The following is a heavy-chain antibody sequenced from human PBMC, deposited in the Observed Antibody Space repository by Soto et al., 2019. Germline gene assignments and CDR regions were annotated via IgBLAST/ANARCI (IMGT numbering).Heavy chain of an antibody. CDR3: TTAHPRGPDY. CDR1: GFTFSNAW. CDR2: IKSKTDGGTI. D-gene: IGHD5-12*01. V-gene: IGHV3-15*01. Sequence: GGSLRLSCAASGFTFSNAWMNWVRQAPGKGLEWVSLIKSKTDGGTIDYPAPVKGRFIISRDDSRNTLYLQMNSLKTEDTAVYYCTTAHPRGPDYWGQGTLVTVSS. J-gene: IGHJ4*02.